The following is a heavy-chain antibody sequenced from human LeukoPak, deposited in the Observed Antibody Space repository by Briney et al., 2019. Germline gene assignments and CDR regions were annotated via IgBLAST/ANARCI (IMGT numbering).Heavy chain of an antibody. J-gene: IGHJ3*02. Sequence: SETLSLTCTVSGGSISSYYWSWIRQPPGKGLEWIGYIYYSGSTNYNPSLKSRVTISVDTSKNQFSLKLSSVPAADTAVYYCARDLRAPMLFDIWGQGTMVTVSS. CDR1: GGSISSYY. CDR2: IYYSGST. D-gene: IGHD3-16*01. CDR3: ARDLRAPMLFDI. V-gene: IGHV4-59*01.